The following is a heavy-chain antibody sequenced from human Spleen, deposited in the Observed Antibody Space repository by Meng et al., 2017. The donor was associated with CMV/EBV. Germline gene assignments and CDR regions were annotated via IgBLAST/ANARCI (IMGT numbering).Heavy chain of an antibody. D-gene: IGHD3-3*01. CDR1: GVSFDPHY. Sequence: LSLPCSVYGVSFDPHYWRWPRPTPRKGLECIGEVVHGGRATYNPSLQSRLTMSIDVSGNQFSLKLPSVTAADTAVYFCVRNGYYSHDSWGQGTLVTVSS. J-gene: IGHJ4*02. CDR2: VVHGGRA. CDR3: VRNGYYSHDS. V-gene: IGHV4-34*12.